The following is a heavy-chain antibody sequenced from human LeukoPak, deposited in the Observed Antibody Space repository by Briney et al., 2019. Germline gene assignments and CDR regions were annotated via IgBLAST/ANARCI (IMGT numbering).Heavy chain of an antibody. V-gene: IGHV3-74*01. D-gene: IGHD6-19*01. J-gene: IGHJ4*02. CDR3: ARGRQWPPFDY. Sequence: GGSLRLSCAASGFTFSSYWMHWVRQAPGKGLVWVSRINSDGGSTSYADSVKGRFTISRDNAKNTLYLQMNSLRAEDTAVYYCARGRQWPPFDYWGQGTLVTVSS. CDR2: INSDGGST. CDR1: GFTFSSYW.